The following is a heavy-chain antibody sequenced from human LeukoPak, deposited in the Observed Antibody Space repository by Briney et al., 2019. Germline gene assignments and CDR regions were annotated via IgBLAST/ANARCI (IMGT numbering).Heavy chain of an antibody. CDR3: ARVYYYDSSGYLDAFDI. CDR2: ISSSGSTI. CDR1: GFTFSDYY. Sequence: GGSLRLSCAASGFTFSDYYMSWIRQAPGKGLEWVSYISSSGSTIYYADSVKGRFTISRDNAKNSLYLQMNSLRAEDTAVYYCARVYYYDSSGYLDAFDIWGQGTMVTVSS. D-gene: IGHD3-22*01. V-gene: IGHV3-11*01. J-gene: IGHJ3*02.